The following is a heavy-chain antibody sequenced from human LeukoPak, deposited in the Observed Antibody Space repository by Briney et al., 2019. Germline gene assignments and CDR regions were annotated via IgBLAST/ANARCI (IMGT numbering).Heavy chain of an antibody. J-gene: IGHJ4*02. V-gene: IGHV1-2*02. CDR2: MDPSRGDT. CDR3: ARAWWDSGYDLGFDY. D-gene: IGHD5-12*01. CDR1: GYTFTGHY. Sequence: GASVKVSCKASGYTFTGHYMHWVRQAPGQGLEWMGRMDPSRGDTASAQRFQGRVTMTRDTSLSTAHMELTELRSDDTAVYYCARAWWDSGYDLGFDYWGQGTLVTVSS.